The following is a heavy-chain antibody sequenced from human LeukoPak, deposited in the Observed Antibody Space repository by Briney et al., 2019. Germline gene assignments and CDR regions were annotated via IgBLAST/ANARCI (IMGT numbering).Heavy chain of an antibody. CDR2: LFHSGST. CDR3: ARAGASDSFDY. V-gene: IGHV4-59*01. D-gene: IGHD3-10*01. Sequence: SETLSLTCSVSGASISSYYWSWIRQPPGKGLGWIGYLFHSGSTNYNHSLKSRVTISVDTSKNQFSLKLNSVTAADTAVYYCARAGASDSFDYWGEGTLVTVSS. J-gene: IGHJ4*02. CDR1: GASISSYY.